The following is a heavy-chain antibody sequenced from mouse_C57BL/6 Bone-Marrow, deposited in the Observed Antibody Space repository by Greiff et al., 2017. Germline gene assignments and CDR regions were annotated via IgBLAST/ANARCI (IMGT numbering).Heavy chain of an antibody. CDR3: ARQKDGYYSAMDY. J-gene: IGHJ4*01. Sequence: EVKLMESGGGLVQPGGSLKLSCAASGFTFSDYGMAWVRQAPRKGPEWVAFISNLAYSIYYADTVTGRFTISRENAKNTLYLEMSSLRSEDTAMYYCARQKDGYYSAMDYWGQGTSVTVSS. V-gene: IGHV5-15*01. CDR1: GFTFSDYG. CDR2: ISNLAYSI. D-gene: IGHD2-3*01.